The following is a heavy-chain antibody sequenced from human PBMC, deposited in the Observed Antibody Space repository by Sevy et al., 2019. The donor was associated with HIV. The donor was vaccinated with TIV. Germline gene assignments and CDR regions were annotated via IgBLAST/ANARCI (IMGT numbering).Heavy chain of an antibody. CDR1: GFTFSDYD. V-gene: IGHV3-30*04. Sequence: GGSLRLSCAASGFTFSDYDMHWVRQAPGNGLEWVAVLSHDGNYKNHADSVKVRFTISRDNFKNTLYLQMNSLRVEDTAVYFCARLFSCGGDCYYLDYWGQRASVTVSS. CDR3: ARLFSCGGDCYYLDY. CDR2: LSHDGNYK. D-gene: IGHD2-21*02. J-gene: IGHJ4*02.